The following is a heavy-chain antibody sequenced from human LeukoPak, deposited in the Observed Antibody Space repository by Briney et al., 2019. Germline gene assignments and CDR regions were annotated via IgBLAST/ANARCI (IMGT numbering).Heavy chain of an antibody. CDR3: AKVTSSPYSSSWYGGY. D-gene: IGHD6-13*01. Sequence: PGGSLRLSCAASGFTFSSYAMSWVRQPPGKGLEWVSAISGSGGSTYYADSVKGRFTISRDNSKNTLYLQMNSLRPEYTAVYYCAKVTSSPYSSSWYGGYWGQGTLVSVSS. CDR2: ISGSGGST. J-gene: IGHJ4*02. V-gene: IGHV3-23*01. CDR1: GFTFSSYA.